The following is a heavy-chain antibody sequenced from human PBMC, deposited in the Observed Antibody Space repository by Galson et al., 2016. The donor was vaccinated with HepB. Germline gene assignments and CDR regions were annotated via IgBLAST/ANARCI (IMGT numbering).Heavy chain of an antibody. CDR3: ARIGYGDYWAGIMDV. V-gene: IGHV4-39*01. J-gene: IGHJ6*02. CDR1: GGSITGSSYY. CDR2: IYYSGST. Sequence: SETLYLTCTVSGGSITGSSYYWGWIRQPPGKGLELIGSIYYSGSTYYNPSLKSRVTISVDTSKNQFSLKLSSVTAADTAVYYCARIGYGDYWAGIMDVWGQGTTVTVSS. D-gene: IGHD4-17*01.